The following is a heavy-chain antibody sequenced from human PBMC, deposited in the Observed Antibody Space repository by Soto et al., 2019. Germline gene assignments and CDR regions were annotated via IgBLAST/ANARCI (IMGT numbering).Heavy chain of an antibody. CDR3: ATDFGDIAAPGANY. CDR1: GYTLTELS. D-gene: IGHD6-13*01. V-gene: IGHV1-24*01. Sequence: ASVKVSCKVSGYTLTELSMHWVRQAPGKGLEWMGGFDPEVGETIYAQKFQGRVTMTEDTSTDTAYMELSSLRSEDTAVYYCATDFGDIAAPGANYWGQGTLVTVSS. CDR2: FDPEVGET. J-gene: IGHJ4*02.